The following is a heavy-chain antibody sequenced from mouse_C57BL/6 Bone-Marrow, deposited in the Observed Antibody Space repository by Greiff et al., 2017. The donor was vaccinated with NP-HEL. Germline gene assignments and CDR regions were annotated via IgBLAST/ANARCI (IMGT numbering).Heavy chain of an antibody. CDR2: IYPRSGNT. V-gene: IGHV1-81*01. Sequence: QVQLKQSGAELARPGASVKLSCKASGYTFTSYGISWVKQRTGQGLEWIGEIYPRSGNTYYNEKFKGKATLTADKSSSTAYMELRSLTSEDSAVYFCARCLSPYWYFDVWGTGTTVTVSS. J-gene: IGHJ1*03. CDR1: GYTFTSYG. D-gene: IGHD6-5*01. CDR3: ARCLSPYWYFDV.